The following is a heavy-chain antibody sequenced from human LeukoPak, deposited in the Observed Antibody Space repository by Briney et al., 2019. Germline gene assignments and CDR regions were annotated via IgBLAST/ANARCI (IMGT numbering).Heavy chain of an antibody. CDR3: ARVSNVVRRAARSIDH. D-gene: IGHD6-25*01. J-gene: IGHJ4*02. CDR1: GFTFSSYG. Sequence: PGGSLRLSCAASGFTFSSYGMHWVRQAPGKGLEWVAFIRYDGSNKYYADSVKGRFTISRDNFKNTLFLQMNRLRLEDTAVYYCARVSNVVRRAARSIDHWGQGSLVTVSS. V-gene: IGHV3-30*02. CDR2: IRYDGSNK.